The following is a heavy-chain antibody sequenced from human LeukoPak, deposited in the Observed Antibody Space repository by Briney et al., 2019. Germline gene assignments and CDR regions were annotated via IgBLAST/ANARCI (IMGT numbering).Heavy chain of an antibody. D-gene: IGHD3-22*01. J-gene: IGHJ5*02. CDR2: ISYDGSNK. Sequence: GGSLRLSCAASGFTFSSYAMHWVRQAPGKGLEWVAVISYDGSNKYYADSVKGRFTIYRDNSKNTLYLQMNSLRAEDTAVYYCARGPYYYDSSGYGFDPWGQGTLVTVSS. CDR1: GFTFSSYA. V-gene: IGHV3-30-3*01. CDR3: ARGPYYYDSSGYGFDP.